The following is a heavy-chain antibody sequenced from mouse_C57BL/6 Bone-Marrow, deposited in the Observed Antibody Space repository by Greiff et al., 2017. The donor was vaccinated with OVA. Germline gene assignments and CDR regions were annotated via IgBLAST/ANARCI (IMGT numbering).Heavy chain of an antibody. CDR2: ISGGGGNT. Sequence: DVMLVESGGGLVKPGGSLKLSCAASGFTFSSYTMSWVRQTPEKRLEWVATISGGGGNTYYPDSVKGRFTISRDNAKNTLYLQMSSLRSEDTALYYCARFYDGYSGHYWGQGTTLTVSS. CDR1: GFTFSSYT. J-gene: IGHJ2*01. D-gene: IGHD2-3*01. CDR3: ARFYDGYSGHY. V-gene: IGHV5-9*01.